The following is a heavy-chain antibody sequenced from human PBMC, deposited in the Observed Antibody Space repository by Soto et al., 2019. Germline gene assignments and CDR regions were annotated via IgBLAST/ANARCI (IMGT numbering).Heavy chain of an antibody. CDR2: TRKKLGFYTT. Sequence: PGESLTISCAASGFTFSDRYVDWVRQAPGKGLEGVGRTRKKLGFYTTEYAASVKGRFTMSRDDSKDVLYIEMNSLQPDDTGVYYCSTAGQWYFWTASYFEHWGQGTPVT. CDR1: GFTFSDRY. D-gene: IGHD3-3*01. CDR3: STAGQWYFWTASYFEH. J-gene: IGHJ4*02. V-gene: IGHV3-72*01.